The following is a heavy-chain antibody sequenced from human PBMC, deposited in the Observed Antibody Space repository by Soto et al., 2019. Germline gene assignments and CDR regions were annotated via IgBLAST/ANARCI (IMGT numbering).Heavy chain of an antibody. CDR2: ISGSGDNT. V-gene: IGHV3-23*01. D-gene: IGHD2-8*02. CDR3: ARVLASFDY. Sequence: EVQLLESGGGLVQPGGSLRLSCAASGFALSSYAMTWVRQAPGKGLEWVSTISGSGDNTYYANSVKGRFTISRDNSKTTLYLQINSLRAEDTAVYYCARVLASFDYWGQGTLVTVSS. J-gene: IGHJ4*02. CDR1: GFALSSYA.